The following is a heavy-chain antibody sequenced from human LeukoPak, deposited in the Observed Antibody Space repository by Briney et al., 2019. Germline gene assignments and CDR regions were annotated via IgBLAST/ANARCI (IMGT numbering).Heavy chain of an antibody. V-gene: IGHV1-18*01. D-gene: IGHD2-2*01. Sequence: GASVKVSCKASGYTFTRYDMSWVRQAPGQGLEWMGGIRAYNGNTNYAQKLQGRVTMTTDTSTSTAYMELRSLRYDDTAVYYCARDTVLDIVVVPAATNVPVYYYYMDVWGKGTTVTVSS. CDR3: ARDTVLDIVVVPAATNVPVYYYYMDV. CDR1: GYTFTRYD. CDR2: IRAYNGNT. J-gene: IGHJ6*03.